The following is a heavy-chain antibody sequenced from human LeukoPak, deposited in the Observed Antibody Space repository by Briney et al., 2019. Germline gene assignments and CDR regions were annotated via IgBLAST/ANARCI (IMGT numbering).Heavy chain of an antibody. V-gene: IGHV3-7*03. J-gene: IGHJ4*02. CDR1: GFSLSGDW. Sequence: GGSLRLSCVGSGFSLSGDWMTWVRQAPGTGLEWVASIKEDGGETYYVDSVKGRFTISRDNAKNSLYLQMNNLRAEDTAVYFCARPVNRLFLFWGPGTLVTVSS. D-gene: IGHD2-21*01. CDR3: ARPVNRLFLF. CDR2: IKEDGGET.